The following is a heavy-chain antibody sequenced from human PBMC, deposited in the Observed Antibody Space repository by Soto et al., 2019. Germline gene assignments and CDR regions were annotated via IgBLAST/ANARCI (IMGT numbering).Heavy chain of an antibody. CDR3: ARDMDCGDDCYSY. V-gene: IGHV3-48*02. J-gene: IGHJ4*02. D-gene: IGHD2-21*02. CDR1: GFIFCTYS. CDR2: ISSDGRTI. Sequence: PGGSLRLACAASGFIFCTYSTNWVRQAPGKGLEWLSYISSDGRTIYYADSVKGRFSISRDNVKNSLYLQMNSLRDADTAVYYCARDMDCGDDCYSYWGQGTQVTVSS.